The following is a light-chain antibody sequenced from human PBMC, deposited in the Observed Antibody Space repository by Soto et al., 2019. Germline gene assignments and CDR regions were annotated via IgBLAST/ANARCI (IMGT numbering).Light chain of an antibody. CDR2: EVI. CDR3: GSYAGGNTLV. Sequence: QSALTQPPSASGSPGQLVTISGTGTSSDVGASNYVSWYQQHPGKAPKLIIYEVIKRPSGVPDRFFGSKSGNTASLTVSGLQSEDEADYYCGSYAGGNTLVFGGGTKLTVL. CDR1: SSDVGASNY. V-gene: IGLV2-8*01. J-gene: IGLJ2*01.